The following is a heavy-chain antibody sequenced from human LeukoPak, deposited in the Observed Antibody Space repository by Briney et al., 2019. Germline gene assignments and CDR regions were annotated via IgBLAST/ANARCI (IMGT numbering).Heavy chain of an antibody. CDR3: AKDLGIAVAGTGDYYYYGMDV. V-gene: IGHV3-30*18. CDR1: GFTFSNAW. J-gene: IGHJ6*02. CDR2: ISYDGSNK. D-gene: IGHD6-19*01. Sequence: GGSLRLSCAASGFTFSNAWMSWVRQAPGKGLEWVAVISYDGSNKYYADSVKGRFTISRDNSKNTLYLQMNSLRAEDTAVYYCAKDLGIAVAGTGDYYYYGMDVWGQGTTVTVSS.